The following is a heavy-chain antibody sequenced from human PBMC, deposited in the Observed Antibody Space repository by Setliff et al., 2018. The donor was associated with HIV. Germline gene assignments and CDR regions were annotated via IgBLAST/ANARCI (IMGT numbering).Heavy chain of an antibody. CDR1: GGPITSNTYF. D-gene: IGHD3-3*01. J-gene: IGHJ4*02. V-gene: IGHV4-39*01. CDR2: IYHSGNT. Sequence: SETLSLTCSVSGGPITSNTYFWGWIRQAPGKGLEWIGSIYHSGNTYYNPSLKSRVSISVDTSKRQFSLKLTSVTAGDSAMYYCARSQPDTIFGVVTFDCWGQGKMVTVSS. CDR3: ARSQPDTIFGVVTFDC.